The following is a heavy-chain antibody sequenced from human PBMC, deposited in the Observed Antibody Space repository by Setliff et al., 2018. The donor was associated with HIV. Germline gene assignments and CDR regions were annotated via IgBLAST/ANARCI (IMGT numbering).Heavy chain of an antibody. CDR3: AKGAGWCVDY. D-gene: IGHD2-21*01. Sequence: PGGSLRLSCAASGFTFSSYWIHWVRQAPGKGLVWVSRISAVGSDTSYADSVKGRFTISRDNAKNTLYLQMNSLRAEDTALYYCAKGAGWCVDYWGQGTLVTVSS. J-gene: IGHJ4*02. V-gene: IGHV3-74*01. CDR2: ISAVGSDT. CDR1: GFTFSSYW.